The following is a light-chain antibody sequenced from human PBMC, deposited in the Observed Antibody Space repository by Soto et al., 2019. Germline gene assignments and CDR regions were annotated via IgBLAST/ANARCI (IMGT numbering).Light chain of an antibody. CDR1: QPVNNN. J-gene: IGKJ5*01. CDR2: GAS. Sequence: IVMTQSPATLSVSPGDRVTLSCRSSQPVNNNLAWYQHKPGQAPRLLIYGASTRATGISARFSGGGSGTEFTLTISSLQSEDFALYFGQQYEKWPPSITFGQGTRLEIK. V-gene: IGKV3-15*01. CDR3: QQYEKWPPSIT.